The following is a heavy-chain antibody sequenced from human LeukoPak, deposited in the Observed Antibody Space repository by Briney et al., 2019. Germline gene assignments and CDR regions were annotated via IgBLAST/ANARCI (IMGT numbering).Heavy chain of an antibody. CDR1: GGSISSYY. CDR3: ARDPSGLNWFDP. CDR2: IYYSGST. Sequence: PSETLSLTCTVSGGSISSYYWSWIRQPPGKGLEWIGYIYYSGSTNYNPSLQSRVTMSVDTSKNQFSLKLTSVTAADTAVYYCARDPSGLNWFDPWGQGTLVTVSS. V-gene: IGHV4-59*01. J-gene: IGHJ5*02. D-gene: IGHD6-25*01.